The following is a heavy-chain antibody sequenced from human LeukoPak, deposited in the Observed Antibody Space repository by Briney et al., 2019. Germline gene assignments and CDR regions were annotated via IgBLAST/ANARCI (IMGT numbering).Heavy chain of an antibody. J-gene: IGHJ3*02. Sequence: GESLKISCKGSGYSFTSYWIGWVRQMPGKGLEWMGIIYPGDSDTRYSPSFQGQVTISADKSISTAYLQWSSLKASDTAVYYCARGDDFWSGLGRPDAFDIWGQGTMVTVSS. CDR3: ARGDDFWSGLGRPDAFDI. D-gene: IGHD3-3*01. V-gene: IGHV5-51*01. CDR1: GYSFTSYW. CDR2: IYPGDSDT.